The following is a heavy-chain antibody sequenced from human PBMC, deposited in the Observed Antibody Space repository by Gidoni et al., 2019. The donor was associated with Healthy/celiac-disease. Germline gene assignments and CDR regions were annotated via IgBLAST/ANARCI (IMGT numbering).Heavy chain of an antibody. CDR2: IYSGGST. D-gene: IGHD4-4*01. Sequence: EVQLVESGVGFIQPGGSLRLSCAASGFPVSSHYMSWVRQAPGKGLEWVSVIYSGGSTYYADSVKGRFTISRDNSKNTLYLQMNSLRAEDTAVYYCATDDYSFRPYYYYGMDVWGQGTTVTVSS. CDR3: ATDDYSFRPYYYYGMDV. J-gene: IGHJ6*02. V-gene: IGHV3-53*01. CDR1: GFPVSSHY.